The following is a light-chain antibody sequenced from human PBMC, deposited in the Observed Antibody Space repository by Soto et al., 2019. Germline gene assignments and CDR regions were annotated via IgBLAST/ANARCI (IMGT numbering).Light chain of an antibody. V-gene: IGLV1-40*01. CDR1: SSIIGAGYD. J-gene: IGLJ3*02. CDR3: QSYDSSLSGWV. Sequence: QSVLTQPPSVSGAPGQRVTISCTGSSSIIGAGYDVHWYQQLPGTAPQLHIYGNSNRPSGVPDRFSGSKSGTSASLAITGLQAEDEADYYCQSYDSSLSGWVFGGGTQLTVL. CDR2: GNS.